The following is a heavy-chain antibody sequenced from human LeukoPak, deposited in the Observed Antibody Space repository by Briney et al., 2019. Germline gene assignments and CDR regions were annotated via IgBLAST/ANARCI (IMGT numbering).Heavy chain of an antibody. D-gene: IGHD2-15*01. Sequence: ASVKVSCKASEYTFTGYYIHWVRQAPGQGLEWMGWIDPNSGGTNYAQKFQGRVTMTRDTSISTAYMALSRLRSDDTAIYYCARGPPEFCSGGSCYSGRNWFDPWGQGTLVTVSS. J-gene: IGHJ5*02. V-gene: IGHV1-2*02. CDR1: EYTFTGYY. CDR2: IDPNSGGT. CDR3: ARGPPEFCSGGSCYSGRNWFDP.